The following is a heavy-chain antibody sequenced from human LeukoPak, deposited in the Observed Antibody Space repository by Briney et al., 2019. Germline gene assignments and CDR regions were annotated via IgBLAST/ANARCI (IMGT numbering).Heavy chain of an antibody. CDR3: VRESGSYLHY. J-gene: IGHJ4*02. V-gene: IGHV4-59*01. CDR1: GFTFDAYA. CDR2: VYYSGTT. D-gene: IGHD1-26*01. Sequence: PGGSLRLSCAASGFTFDAYAMHWVRHAPGKGLEWIGYVYYSGTTTYNPPLKSRVNISVDLSKSQFALKFNSVTAADTAVYYCVRESGSYLHYGGPGTRVIVSS.